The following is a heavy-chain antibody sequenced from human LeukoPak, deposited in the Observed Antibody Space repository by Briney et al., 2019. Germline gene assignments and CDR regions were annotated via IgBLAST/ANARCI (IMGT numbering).Heavy chain of an antibody. CDR1: GYTFTSYG. CDR2: ISAYNGNT. Sequence: GASVKVSCKASGYTFTSYGISWVRQAPGRGLEWMGWISAYNGNTNYAQKLQGRVTMTTDTSTSTAYMELRSLRSDDTAVYYCAREDAMVRGVITTYYFDYWGQGTLVTVSS. D-gene: IGHD3-10*01. CDR3: AREDAMVRGVITTYYFDY. J-gene: IGHJ4*02. V-gene: IGHV1-18*01.